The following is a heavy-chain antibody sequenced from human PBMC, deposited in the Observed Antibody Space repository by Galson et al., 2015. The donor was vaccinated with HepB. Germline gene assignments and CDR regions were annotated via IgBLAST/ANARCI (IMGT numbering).Heavy chain of an antibody. CDR3: ARGVSTYYFDSSGYLVDY. CDR1: GGTFSSYA. CDR2: IIPFFVTG. J-gene: IGHJ4*02. V-gene: IGHV1-69*05. Sequence: SVKVSCKASGGTFSSYAVTWVRQAPGQGLEWMGGIIPFFVTGNYAQKFQGTVTMTRDTSTSRAHMELRSLRSEDTAVYFCARGVSTYYFDSSGYLVDYWGQGTLVTVSS. D-gene: IGHD3-22*01.